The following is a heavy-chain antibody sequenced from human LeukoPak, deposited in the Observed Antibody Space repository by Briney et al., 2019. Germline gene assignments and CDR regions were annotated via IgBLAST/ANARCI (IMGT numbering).Heavy chain of an antibody. Sequence: KPSETLSLTCTVSGGSISSGGYYWSWIRQHPGKGLEWIGYIYYSGSTYYNPSLKSRVTISVDTSKNQFSLKLSSVTAADTAVYYCASSVTTSPDAFDIWGQGTMVTVSS. J-gene: IGHJ3*02. CDR2: IYYSGST. V-gene: IGHV4-31*03. CDR1: GGSISSGGYY. CDR3: ASSVTTSPDAFDI. D-gene: IGHD4-17*01.